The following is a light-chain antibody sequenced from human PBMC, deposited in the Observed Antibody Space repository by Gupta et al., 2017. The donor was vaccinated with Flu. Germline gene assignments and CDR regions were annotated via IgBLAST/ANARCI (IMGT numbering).Light chain of an antibody. CDR3: QVWRISSDHLRV. Sequence: SYVLTQPPLLSAAPGQTATTPCGGDNIGTKSVHWYQQKPGQSPVLVVDADSDRPSGIPERISGSNSGNTATLTINKVEAGDEDDYYCQVWRISSDHLRVFGGGTKLTVL. CDR2: ADS. V-gene: IGLV3-21*02. CDR1: NIGTKS. J-gene: IGLJ3*02.